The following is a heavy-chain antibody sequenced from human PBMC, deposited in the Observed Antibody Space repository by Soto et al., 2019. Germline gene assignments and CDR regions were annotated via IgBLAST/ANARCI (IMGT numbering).Heavy chain of an antibody. CDR2: INPNSGGT. J-gene: IGHJ3*02. CDR1: GYTFTGYY. CDR3: ARVGYSSSWYVAFDI. V-gene: IGHV1-2*04. Sequence: ASVKVSCKASGYTFTGYYIHWVRQAPGQGLEWMGWINPNSGGTNYAQKFQGWVTMTRDTSISTAYMELSRLRSDDTAVYYCARVGYSSSWYVAFDIWGQGTMVTVSS. D-gene: IGHD6-13*01.